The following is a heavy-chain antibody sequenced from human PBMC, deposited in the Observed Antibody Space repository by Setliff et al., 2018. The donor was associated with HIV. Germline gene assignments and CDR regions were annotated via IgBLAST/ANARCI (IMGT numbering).Heavy chain of an antibody. V-gene: IGHV1-69*13. CDR1: GGTFSSYA. J-gene: IGHJ4*02. CDR3: ARERSGTMMLYFDY. D-gene: IGHD3-22*01. CDR2: IIPIFGTA. Sequence: SVTVSCKASGGTFSSYAISWVRQAPGQGLEWMGGIIPIFGTANYAQKFQGRVTITADESTSTANMELSSVRFEDTAVYYCARERSGTMMLYFDYWGQGTLVTVSS.